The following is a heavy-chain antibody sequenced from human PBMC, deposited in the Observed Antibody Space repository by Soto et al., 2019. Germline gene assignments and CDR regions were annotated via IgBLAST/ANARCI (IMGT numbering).Heavy chain of an antibody. CDR3: ASRYLEYCSSASCSAPYDF. V-gene: IGHV3-7*05. Sequence: EVQLVESGGGLVQPGGSLRLSCAASGFTFSTNWMSWVRQAPGKGLEWVANIKQDGSEKYYVDSVKGRFTISRDNTKKSLYLQMNSLRAEDTAVYYCASRYLEYCSSASCSAPYDFWGQGTLVTVSS. J-gene: IGHJ4*02. CDR2: IKQDGSEK. D-gene: IGHD2-2*01. CDR1: GFTFSTNW.